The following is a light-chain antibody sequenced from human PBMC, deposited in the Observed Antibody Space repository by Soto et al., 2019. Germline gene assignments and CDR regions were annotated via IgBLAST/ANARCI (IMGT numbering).Light chain of an antibody. Sequence: QMTQSPSSLSASVGARVTITCRASQGISSALAWYQQKPGKAPKLLIYDASSLESGVPSRFSGSGSGTDFTLTISSLQPEDFATYYCQQFNNYITFGQGTRLEIK. CDR1: QGISSA. J-gene: IGKJ5*01. V-gene: IGKV1D-13*01. CDR2: DAS. CDR3: QQFNNYIT.